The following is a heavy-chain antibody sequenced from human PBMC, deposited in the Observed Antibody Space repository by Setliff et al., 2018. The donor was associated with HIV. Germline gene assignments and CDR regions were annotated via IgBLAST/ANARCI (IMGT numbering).Heavy chain of an antibody. Sequence: PGESLKISCAASGFTFDDYAVHWVRQAPGKGLEWVSFISWDGGSSDYADSVKGRFTISRDNSKSSLFLQMDSLRAEDTAFYYCAALGYSSTWNYWGQGTLVTVS. J-gene: IGHJ4*02. CDR2: ISWDGGSS. CDR1: GFTFDDYA. D-gene: IGHD6-13*01. CDR3: AALGYSSTWNY. V-gene: IGHV3-43D*03.